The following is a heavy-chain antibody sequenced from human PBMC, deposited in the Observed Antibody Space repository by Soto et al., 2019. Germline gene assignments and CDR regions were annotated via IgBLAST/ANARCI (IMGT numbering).Heavy chain of an antibody. CDR1: GGSISSDGNY. CDR2: IYYSGST. Sequence: QVQLQESGPGLVKSSQTLSLTCTVSGGSISSDGNYWSWIRQHPGKGLEWIGYIYYSGSTNYNPPLKSRVTISVDTSKNQFSLKLNSVTAADTAVYYCARARMVRGIIYYYGMDVWGQGTTVTASS. CDR3: ARARMVRGIIYYYGMDV. J-gene: IGHJ6*02. V-gene: IGHV4-31*03. D-gene: IGHD3-10*01.